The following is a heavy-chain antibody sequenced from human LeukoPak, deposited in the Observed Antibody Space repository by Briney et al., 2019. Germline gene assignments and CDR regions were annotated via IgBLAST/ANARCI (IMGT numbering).Heavy chain of an antibody. Sequence: GSSVKVSCKASGGTFSSYAISWVPQAPGQGLEWMGRIIPILGIANYTQKFQGRVTITADKSTSTAYMELSSLRSEDTAVYYCATLAEHIVVVTAIRRGGYWGQGTLVTVSS. CDR1: GGTFSSYA. D-gene: IGHD2-21*02. J-gene: IGHJ4*02. CDR3: ATLAEHIVVVTAIRRGGY. CDR2: IIPILGIA. V-gene: IGHV1-69*04.